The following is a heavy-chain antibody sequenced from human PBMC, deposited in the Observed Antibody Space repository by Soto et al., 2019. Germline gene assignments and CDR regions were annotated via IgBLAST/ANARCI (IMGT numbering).Heavy chain of an antibody. CDR2: ISGGGVAT. J-gene: IGHJ4*02. CDR3: AKGRESSGSYRPFDD. Sequence: XGSLRLSCAASGFTFSSYAMSWVRQAPGKGLEWVSAISGGGVATNYADSVKGRFTISRDNSKNTLYLQMNSLRAEDTAVYYCAKGRESSGSYRPFDDWGQGTLVTVSS. V-gene: IGHV3-23*01. CDR1: GFTFSSYA. D-gene: IGHD3-22*01.